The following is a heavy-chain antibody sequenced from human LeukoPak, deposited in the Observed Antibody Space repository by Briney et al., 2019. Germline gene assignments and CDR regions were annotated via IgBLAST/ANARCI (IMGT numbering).Heavy chain of an antibody. CDR2: IYYSGST. CDR1: GGSISSGGYY. J-gene: IGHJ4*02. D-gene: IGHD3/OR15-3a*01. V-gene: IGHV4-31*03. CDR3: ARGQDGLVITSFDY. Sequence: SSETLSLTCTVSGGSISSGGYYWSWIRQHPGKGLEWIGYIYYSGSTYYNPSLKSRVTISVDTSKNQFSLKLSSVTAADTAVYYYARGQDGLVITSFDYWGQGTLVTVSS.